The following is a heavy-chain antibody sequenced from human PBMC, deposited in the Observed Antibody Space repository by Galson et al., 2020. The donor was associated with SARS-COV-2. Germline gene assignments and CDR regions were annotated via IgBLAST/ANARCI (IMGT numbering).Heavy chain of an antibody. Sequence: SLKLSCAASGFTFDDYAMHWVRPAPGKGLEWVSGISWNSGSIVHADSVKGRFTIYRDNAKNSLYLQMNSRRAEDTAVYYCAKVSSGLPYWGQGTLVTVSS. CDR3: AKVSSGLPY. D-gene: IGHD6-19*01. CDR1: GFTFDDYA. J-gene: IGHJ4*02. CDR2: ISWNSGSI. V-gene: IGHV3-9*01.